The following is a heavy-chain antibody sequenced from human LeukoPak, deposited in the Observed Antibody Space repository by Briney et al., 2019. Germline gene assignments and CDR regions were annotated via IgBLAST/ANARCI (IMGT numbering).Heavy chain of an antibody. CDR2: IYYSGST. V-gene: IGHV4-59*01. CDR3: ARARGFAFDI. CDR1: GGSISSYY. J-gene: IGHJ3*02. Sequence: SGTLSLTCTVSGGSISSYYWSWIRQPPGKGLEWIGYIYYSGSTNYNPSLKSRVTISVDTSKNQFSLKLSSVTAADTAVYYCARARGFAFDIWGQGTMVTVSS. D-gene: IGHD3-10*01.